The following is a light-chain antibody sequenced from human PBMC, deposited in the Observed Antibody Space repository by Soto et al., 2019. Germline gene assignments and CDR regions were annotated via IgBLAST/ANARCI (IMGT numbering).Light chain of an antibody. V-gene: IGKV3-11*01. CDR3: QQYGSSGT. J-gene: IGKJ1*01. CDR1: QSVSSY. CDR2: DAS. Sequence: VLTDSPATLSLSPGERAALSRRASQSVSSYLAWYQPKPGQAPRLLIYDASNRPTGIPARLSGSGSGTDFTLPIRRLEPEDFAVYYCQQYGSSGTFGQGTKVDIK.